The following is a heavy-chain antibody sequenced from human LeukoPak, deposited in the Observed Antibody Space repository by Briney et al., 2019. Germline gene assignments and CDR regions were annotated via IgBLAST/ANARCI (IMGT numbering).Heavy chain of an antibody. CDR2: IIPIFGTA. Sequence: ASVKVSCKASGGTFSSYAISWVRQAPGQGLEWMGGIIPIFGTANYAQKFQGRVTITTDESTSTAYMELSSLRSEDTAVYYYARGFFRITIFGVVMGDAFDIWGQGTMVTVSS. V-gene: IGHV1-69*05. D-gene: IGHD3-3*01. CDR1: GGTFSSYA. J-gene: IGHJ3*02. CDR3: ARGFFRITIFGVVMGDAFDI.